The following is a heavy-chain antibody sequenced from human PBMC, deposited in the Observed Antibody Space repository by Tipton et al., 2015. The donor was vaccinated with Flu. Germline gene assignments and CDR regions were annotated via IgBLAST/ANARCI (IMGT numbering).Heavy chain of an antibody. J-gene: IGHJ4*02. Sequence: TLSLTCTVSGGSLSGYYWSWIRQPAGKGLEWIGRIYTSGNTNYNPSLKSRLTMSVDASKKQFSLKLRSVTAADTAVYYCARGSGSGTFVIFDFWGQGTLVTVSS. V-gene: IGHV4-4*07. CDR3: ARGSGSGTFVIFDF. CDR2: IYTSGNT. CDR1: GGSLSGYY. D-gene: IGHD3-10*01.